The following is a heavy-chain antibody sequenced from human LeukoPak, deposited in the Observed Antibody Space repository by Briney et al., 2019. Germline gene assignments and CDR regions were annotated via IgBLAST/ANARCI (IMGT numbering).Heavy chain of an antibody. D-gene: IGHD6-19*01. Sequence: GGSLRLSCAASGFTFSSYWTHGVRQAPGKGLVWVSRINSDGSSTSYADSVKGRFTISRDNAKNTLYLQMNSLRAEDTAVYYCARPVADTDAFDIWGQGTMVTVSS. CDR2: INSDGSST. CDR3: ARPVADTDAFDI. CDR1: GFTFSSYW. V-gene: IGHV3-74*01. J-gene: IGHJ3*02.